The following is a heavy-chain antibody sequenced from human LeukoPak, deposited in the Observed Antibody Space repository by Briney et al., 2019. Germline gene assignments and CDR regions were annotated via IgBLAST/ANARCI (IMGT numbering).Heavy chain of an antibody. CDR2: IRYDGSNK. CDR1: GFTFSSYG. Sequence: GGSLRLSCAASGFTFSSYGMHWVRQAPGKGLEWAAFIRYDGSNKYYADSVKGRFTISRDNSKNTLYLQMNSLRAEDTAVYYCAKDRSRGYFVPGQHADIDDYWGQGTLVTVSS. V-gene: IGHV3-30*02. D-gene: IGHD3-9*01. CDR3: AKDRSRGYFVPGQHADIDDY. J-gene: IGHJ4*02.